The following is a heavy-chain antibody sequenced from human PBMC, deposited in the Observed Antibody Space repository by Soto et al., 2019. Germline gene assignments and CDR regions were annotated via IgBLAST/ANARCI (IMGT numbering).Heavy chain of an antibody. V-gene: IGHV3-23*01. CDR3: AKSKPLVPAASDYFDY. J-gene: IGHJ4*02. Sequence: EVQLLESGGGLVQPGGSLRLSCEASGFTFSNYAMSWVRQAPGKGLEWVSGISTSGGSTFYADSVKGRFAISRDNSNNTLYLLMSGLRAEDTAVYYCAKSKPLVPAASDYFDYWGQGTLVAVSS. CDR1: GFTFSNYA. CDR2: ISTSGGST. D-gene: IGHD2-2*01.